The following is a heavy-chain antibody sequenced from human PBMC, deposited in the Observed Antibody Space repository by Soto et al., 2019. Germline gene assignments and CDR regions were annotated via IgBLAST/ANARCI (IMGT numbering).Heavy chain of an antibody. CDR2: ISDTGSR. Sequence: QVQLQESGPGLVKPSETLSLTCTVSGGSVISGSYYWSWIRQPPGKGLEWVGCISDTGSRDYNPSLKSGVTISVHTSKRQFSLRLNSVTAADTAVYYCARAHSGYDPLGMDVWGQGTTVTVSS. D-gene: IGHD5-12*01. V-gene: IGHV4-61*01. J-gene: IGHJ6*02. CDR1: GGSVISGSYY. CDR3: ARAHSGYDPLGMDV.